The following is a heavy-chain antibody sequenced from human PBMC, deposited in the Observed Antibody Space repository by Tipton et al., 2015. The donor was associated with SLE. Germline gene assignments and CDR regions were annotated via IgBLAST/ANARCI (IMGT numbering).Heavy chain of an antibody. Sequence: GSLRLSCAASEFTFSIYAMHWVRQAPGKGLEWVAFIHNDGATKFADSVRGRFGVSRDTSQNTLYFLMDGLRAEDTAVYFCAREILYVNYGMDVWGQGTTVTVSS. V-gene: IGHV3-66*01. J-gene: IGHJ6*02. CDR2: IHNDGAT. CDR3: AREILYVNYGMDV. CDR1: EFTFSIYA. D-gene: IGHD2-8*01.